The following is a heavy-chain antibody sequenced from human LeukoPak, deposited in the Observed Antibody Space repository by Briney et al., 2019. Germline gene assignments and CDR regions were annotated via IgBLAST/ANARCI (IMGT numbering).Heavy chain of an antibody. J-gene: IGHJ3*02. Sequence: GSTYYADSVKGRFTISRDNSKNTLYLQMNSLRAEDTAVYYCAKDLTDYYDSSGYYYDAFDIWGQGTMVTVSS. V-gene: IGHV3-23*01. D-gene: IGHD3-22*01. CDR3: AKDLTDYYDSSGYYYDAFDI. CDR2: GST.